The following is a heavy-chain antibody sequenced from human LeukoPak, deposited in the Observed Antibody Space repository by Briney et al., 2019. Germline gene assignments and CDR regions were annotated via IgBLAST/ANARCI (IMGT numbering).Heavy chain of an antibody. CDR1: GGSFSGYY. V-gene: IGHV4-34*01. CDR3: ARVYGPSYSSSWYFLY. Sequence: SETLSLTCAVYGGSFSGYYWSWIRQPPGKGLEWIGEINHSGSTNYNPSLKSRVTISVDTSKNQFSLKLSSVTAADTAVYYCARVYGPSYSSSWYFLYWGQGTLVTVSS. D-gene: IGHD6-13*01. J-gene: IGHJ4*02. CDR2: INHSGST.